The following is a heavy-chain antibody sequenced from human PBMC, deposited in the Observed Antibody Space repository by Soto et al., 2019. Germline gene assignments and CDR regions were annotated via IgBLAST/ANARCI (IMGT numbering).Heavy chain of an antibody. V-gene: IGHV3-23*01. Sequence: GGSLRLSCAASGFSFRTYAMIWARQAPGKGLEWVSTISSTSGTKYYADSVRGRFTISRDNSRDSLYLQMDILRDEDTGVYFGAQRTSAPLRYFDNRGKGTLVTLTS. CDR3: AQRTSAPLRYFDN. CDR2: ISSTSGTK. CDR1: GFSFRTYA. J-gene: IGHJ4*02.